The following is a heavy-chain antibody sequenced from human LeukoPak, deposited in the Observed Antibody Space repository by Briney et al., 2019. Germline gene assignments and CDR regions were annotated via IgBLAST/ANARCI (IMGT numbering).Heavy chain of an antibody. CDR1: GFAFESYT. Sequence: GGSLRLSCAASGFAFESYTMNWVRQAPGKGLEWVSSIRSSSIFIYYADSVKGRFTIYRDNAKKSLYLQMTSLRAEDTAIYYCARIYGGDNPNGFDYWGQGTLVTVSS. CDR3: ARIYGGDNPNGFDY. V-gene: IGHV3-21*01. J-gene: IGHJ4*02. D-gene: IGHD2-21*02. CDR2: IRSSSIFI.